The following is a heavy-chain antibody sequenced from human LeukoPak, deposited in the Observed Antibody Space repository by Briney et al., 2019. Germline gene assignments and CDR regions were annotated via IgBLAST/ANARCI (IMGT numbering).Heavy chain of an antibody. D-gene: IGHD1-1*01. V-gene: IGHV3-74*01. Sequence: GGSLRLSCAGSGFTFSNFWVHWVRQAPGKGLVWVARISTVGTRTDYADSVRGRFTISRDNAKNTISLQMNSLTAEDTAVYYCVRSMSGTNDFWGQGTVVSVSP. J-gene: IGHJ4*02. CDR2: ISTVGTRT. CDR3: VRSMSGTNDF. CDR1: GFTFSNFW.